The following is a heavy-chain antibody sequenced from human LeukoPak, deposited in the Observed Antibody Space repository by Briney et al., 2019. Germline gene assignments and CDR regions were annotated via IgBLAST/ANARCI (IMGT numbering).Heavy chain of an antibody. Sequence: PSQTLSLTCTVSGGSVSSGSYHWSWIRQPAGKGLEWIGRIYTNGITHYNPSLKSRATMSIDTSKNQFSLKLSSVTAADTAVYYCARDPVGHCSGGSCPPGYYYGMDVWGQGTTVTVPS. CDR2: IYTNGIT. V-gene: IGHV4-61*02. CDR3: ARDPVGHCSGGSCPPGYYYGMDV. D-gene: IGHD2-15*01. J-gene: IGHJ6*02. CDR1: GGSVSSGSYH.